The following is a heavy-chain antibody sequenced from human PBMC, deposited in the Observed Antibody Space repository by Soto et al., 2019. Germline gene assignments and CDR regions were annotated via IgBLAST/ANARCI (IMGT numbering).Heavy chain of an antibody. CDR2: ISGSGGST. CDR1: GFTFSSYA. V-gene: IGHV3-23*01. CDR3: AKDRARIIVVVTAHDY. Sequence: EVQLLESGGGLVQPGGSLRLSCAASGFTFSSYAMSWVRQAPGKGLEWVSAISGSGGSTYYADSVKGRFTISRDNSKNTLYLQMNSLRAEDTAVYYCAKDRARIIVVVTAHDYWGQGTLVTVSS. J-gene: IGHJ4*02. D-gene: IGHD2-21*02.